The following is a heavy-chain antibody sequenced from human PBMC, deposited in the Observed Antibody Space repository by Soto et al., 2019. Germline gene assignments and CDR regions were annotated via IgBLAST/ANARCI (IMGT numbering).Heavy chain of an antibody. CDR3: ARDLYVGIAAAGPFDY. J-gene: IGHJ4*02. V-gene: IGHV4-38-2*02. D-gene: IGHD6-13*01. CDR2: IYHSGST. Sequence: PSETLSLTCAVSGYSISSGYYWGWIRQPPGKGLEWIGSIYHSGSTYYNPSLKSRVTIPVDTSKNQFSLKLSSVTAADTAVYYCARDLYVGIAAAGPFDYWGQGTLVTVSS. CDR1: GYSISSGYY.